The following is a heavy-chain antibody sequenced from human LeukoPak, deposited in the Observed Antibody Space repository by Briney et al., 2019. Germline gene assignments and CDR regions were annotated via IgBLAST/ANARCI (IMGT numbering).Heavy chain of an antibody. CDR2: ISSSGSTI. V-gene: IGHV3-48*03. D-gene: IGHD6-19*01. J-gene: IGHJ4*02. Sequence: GALRLSCAASGFTFSSYEMNWVRQAPGKGLEWVSYISSSGSTIYYADSVKGRFTISRDNAKNSLYLQMNSLRAEDTAVYYCARDHSNGWYIFDYWGQGTLVTVSS. CDR3: ARDHSNGWYIFDY. CDR1: GFTFSSYE.